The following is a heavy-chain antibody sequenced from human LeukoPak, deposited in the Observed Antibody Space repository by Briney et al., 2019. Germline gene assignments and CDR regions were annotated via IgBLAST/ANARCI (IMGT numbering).Heavy chain of an antibody. CDR3: AKVSSVLRFLEWLVY. D-gene: IGHD3-3*01. J-gene: IGHJ4*02. Sequence: PGGSLRLPCAASGFTFNNYAMSWVRQVPGKGLEWVSVISGSGGITYYADSVKGRFTISRDNSKNTLYLHMNSLRAEDTAVYYCAKVSSVLRFLEWLVYWGQGTLVTVSS. CDR2: ISGSGGIT. V-gene: IGHV3-23*01. CDR1: GFTFNNYA.